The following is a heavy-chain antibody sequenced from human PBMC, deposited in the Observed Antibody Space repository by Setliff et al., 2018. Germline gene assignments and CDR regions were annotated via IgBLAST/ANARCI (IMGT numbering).Heavy chain of an antibody. CDR3: VRDAGDGYGVDAYAGAGFDI. J-gene: IGHJ3*02. CDR2: FRPTGRT. D-gene: IGHD4-17*01. CDR1: GSAIDSGHY. V-gene: IGHV4-38-2*02. Sequence: SETLSLTCAVSGSAIDSGHYWGWIRQPPGKGLEWIGSFRPTGRTYYNPSLKSRVTISVDTSKKQFSLKLTSMTAADTAVYYCVRDAGDGYGVDAYAGAGFDIWGQGTVVTVS.